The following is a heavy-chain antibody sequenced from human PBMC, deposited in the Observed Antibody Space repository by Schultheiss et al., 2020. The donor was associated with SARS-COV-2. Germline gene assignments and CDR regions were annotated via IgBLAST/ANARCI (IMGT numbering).Heavy chain of an antibody. CDR1: GGSISSYY. J-gene: IGHJ4*02. V-gene: IGHV4-59*01. D-gene: IGHD3-22*01. CDR3: ARAYDSSGYYFDY. CDR2: IYYSGST. Sequence: SETLSLTCAVSGGSISSYYWSWIRQPPGKGLEWIGYIYYSGSTNYNPSLKSRVTISVDTSKNQFSLKLSSVTAADTAVYYCARAYDSSGYYFDYWGQGTLVTVSS.